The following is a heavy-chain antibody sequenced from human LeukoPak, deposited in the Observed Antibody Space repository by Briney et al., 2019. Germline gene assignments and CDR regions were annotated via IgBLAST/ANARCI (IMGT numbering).Heavy chain of an antibody. J-gene: IGHJ3*02. CDR2: IYHSGNI. CDR3: ARAVGPLDI. V-gene: IGHV4-4*02. D-gene: IGHD1-26*01. CDR1: GGSISSGNW. Sequence: SGTLSLTCAVSGGSISSGNWWSWVRQPPGKGLEWIGEIYHSGNINYNPSLKSRVTISVDTSKNQFSLKLTSVTVADTAVYYCARAVGPLDIWGQGTMVTVSS.